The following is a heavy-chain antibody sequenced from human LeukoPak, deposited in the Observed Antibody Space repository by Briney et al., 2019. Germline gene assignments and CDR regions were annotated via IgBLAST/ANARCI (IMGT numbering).Heavy chain of an antibody. CDR3: ARQTYYYDSSGYYDRFDY. Sequence: PSETLSLTCTVSGGSISSYYWSWIRQPPGKGLEWMGYIYYSGSTNYNPSLKSRVTISVDTSKNQFSLKLSSVTAADTAVYYCARQTYYYDSSGYYDRFDYWGQGTLVTVSS. D-gene: IGHD3-22*01. J-gene: IGHJ4*02. CDR2: IYYSGST. V-gene: IGHV4-59*08. CDR1: GGSISSYY.